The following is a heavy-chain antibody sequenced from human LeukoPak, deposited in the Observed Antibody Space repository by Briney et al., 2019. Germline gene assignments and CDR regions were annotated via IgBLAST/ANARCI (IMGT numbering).Heavy chain of an antibody. Sequence: GGSLRLSCATSGFTFSNYGMHWVRQAPGKGLEWVAAISYDGSNKYYADSVKGRFTISRDNSKNTLYLQMNSLRAEDTAVYYCAKDLRNTAKVSGYFDYWGQGTLVTVSS. V-gene: IGHV3-30*18. CDR3: AKDLRNTAKVSGYFDY. CDR2: ISYDGSNK. D-gene: IGHD5-18*01. J-gene: IGHJ4*02. CDR1: GFTFSNYG.